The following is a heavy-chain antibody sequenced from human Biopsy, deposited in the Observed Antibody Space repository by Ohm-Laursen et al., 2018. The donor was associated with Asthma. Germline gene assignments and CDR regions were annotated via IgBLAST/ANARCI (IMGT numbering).Heavy chain of an antibody. CDR1: GYTFINYA. J-gene: IGHJ3*02. Sequence: GPSVKASCKVSGYTFINYAIHWVRQAPGQRLECMGWINAGIGNTKYSQKFQGRVNISRDTSASTAYMDLSRLRSVDTAVYYCARTYYDFLTGQVNDAFAMWGQGTMVTVSS. D-gene: IGHD3-9*01. CDR2: INAGIGNT. V-gene: IGHV1-3*01. CDR3: ARTYYDFLTGQVNDAFAM.